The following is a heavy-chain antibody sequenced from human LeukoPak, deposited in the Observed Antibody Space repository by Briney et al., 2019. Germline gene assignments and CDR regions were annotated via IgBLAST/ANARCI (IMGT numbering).Heavy chain of an antibody. CDR2: IIPIFGTA. D-gene: IGHD3-3*01. J-gene: IGHJ4*02. V-gene: IGHV1-69*05. CDR1: GGTFSSYA. Sequence: GASVKVSCKASGGTFSSYAISWVRQAPGQGLEWMGGIIPIFGTANYAQKLQGRVTMTTDTSTSTAYMELRSLRSDDTAVYYCARDSGRYDFWSGYRPLYYFDYWGQGTLVTVSS. CDR3: ARDSGRYDFWSGYRPLYYFDY.